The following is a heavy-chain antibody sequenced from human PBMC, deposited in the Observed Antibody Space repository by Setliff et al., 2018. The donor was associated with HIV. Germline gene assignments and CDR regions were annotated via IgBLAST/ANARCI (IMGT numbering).Heavy chain of an antibody. CDR1: GGSLSDTHW. CDR3: ARDAGTSIEESGDAYTWIDS. D-gene: IGHD2-21*02. V-gene: IGHV4-4*07. J-gene: IGHJ5*01. Sequence: SETLSLTCTVSGGSLSDTHWWTWIRQPAGRGPQWIGRIFVAGGTKYNPSLKTRVTVSLNASKNQFSLTLTAVTAADTTVYYCARDAGTSIEESGDAYTWIDSWGQGTLVTVSS. CDR2: IFVAGGT.